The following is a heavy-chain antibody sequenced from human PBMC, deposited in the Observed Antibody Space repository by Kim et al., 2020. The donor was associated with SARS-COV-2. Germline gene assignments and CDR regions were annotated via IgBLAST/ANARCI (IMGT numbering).Heavy chain of an antibody. CDR1: GFTFSSFA. Sequence: GGSLRLSCSASGFTFSSFAMHWVRQAPGKGLEYVSAISSNGVSTYYADSVKGRFTISRDNSKNTLYLQMSSLRAEDTAVYYCVKDRFSSSWSEYFQHWGQGTLVTVSS. CDR3: VKDRFSSSWSEYFQH. CDR2: ISSNGVST. D-gene: IGHD6-13*01. V-gene: IGHV3-64D*09. J-gene: IGHJ1*01.